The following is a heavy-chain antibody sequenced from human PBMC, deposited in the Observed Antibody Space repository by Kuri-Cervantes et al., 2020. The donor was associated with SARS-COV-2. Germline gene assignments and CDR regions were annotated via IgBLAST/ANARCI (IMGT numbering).Heavy chain of an antibody. CDR1: GFSFSSHG. CDR2: ITHDGTRT. V-gene: IGHV3-30*18. Sequence: GESLKISCAASGFSFSSHGMHWVRQAPGKGLEWVSGITHDGTRTHYADSVRGRFTVSRDNAKNTLFLQMNSLRAEDTAVYYCAKVRVAGYTHGYGFDYWGQGTLVTVSS. CDR3: AKVRVAGYTHGYGFDY. D-gene: IGHD5-18*01. J-gene: IGHJ4*02.